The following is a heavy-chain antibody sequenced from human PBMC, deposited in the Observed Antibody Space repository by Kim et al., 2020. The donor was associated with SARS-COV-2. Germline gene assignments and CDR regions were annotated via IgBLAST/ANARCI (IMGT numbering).Heavy chain of an antibody. CDR2: FNPEDAKR. CDR1: GFSLTELS. CDR3: ATAWGNGRFDY. D-gene: IGHD7-27*01. Sequence: ASVKVSCKVSGFSLTELSIHWVRQAPGKGLEWMGDFNPEDAKRAYAQRLQGRFTMTEDTSTDTGYMELSSLTSEDTAVYYCATAWGNGRFDYWGQGTLV. V-gene: IGHV1-24*01. J-gene: IGHJ4*02.